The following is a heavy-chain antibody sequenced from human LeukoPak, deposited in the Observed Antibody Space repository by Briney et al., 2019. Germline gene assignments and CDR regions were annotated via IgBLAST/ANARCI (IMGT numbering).Heavy chain of an antibody. D-gene: IGHD3-16*02. CDR3: ARAYDYVWGSYRSENWFDP. V-gene: IGHV4-59*01. Sequence: PGGSLRLSCAASGFTFSSYAMSWVRQAPGKGLEWIGYIYYSGSTNYNPSLKSRVTISVDTSKNQFSLKLSSVTAADTAVYYCARAYDYVWGSYRSENWFDPWGQGTLVTVSS. CDR2: IYYSGST. J-gene: IGHJ5*02. CDR1: GFTFSSYA.